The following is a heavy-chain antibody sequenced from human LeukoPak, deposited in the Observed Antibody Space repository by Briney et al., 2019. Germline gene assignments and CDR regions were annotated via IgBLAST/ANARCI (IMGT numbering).Heavy chain of an antibody. V-gene: IGHV4-59*13. D-gene: IGHD6-19*01. CDR2: IYYSGST. Sequence: SETLSLTCTVSRGSLSTYYWSWIRQPPGKRPEWMGYIYYSGSTDYNPSLKSRITMSVDTSKNHFSLNLRSVTAADTAVYYCATLVIHSSSGWHIDNGGQGTLVTVSS. CDR1: RGSLSTYY. CDR3: ATLVIHSSSGWHIDN. J-gene: IGHJ4*02.